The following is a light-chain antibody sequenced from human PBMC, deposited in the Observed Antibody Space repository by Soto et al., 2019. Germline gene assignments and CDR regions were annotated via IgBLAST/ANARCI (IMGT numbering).Light chain of an antibody. V-gene: IGKV1-12*01. CDR3: QQANSFPGLT. CDR1: QGISSW. J-gene: IGKJ4*01. CDR2: AAS. Sequence: DIQMTQSPSSVSASVGDRVTITCRASQGISSWLVWYQQKPGKAPKLLIYAASSLQSGVPSRFSGSGSGTDFTLTISSLQPEDFATYYCQQANSFPGLTFGGGTKVEIK.